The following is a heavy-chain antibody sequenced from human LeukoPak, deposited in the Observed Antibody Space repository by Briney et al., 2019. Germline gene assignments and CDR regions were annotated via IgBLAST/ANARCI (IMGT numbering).Heavy chain of an antibody. D-gene: IGHD6-19*01. J-gene: IGHJ4*02. Sequence: SLRLPCAASGFTFSSYGMHWVRQAPGKGLEWVAVISYDGSNKYYTDSVKGRFTISRDNSKNTLYLQMNSLRAEDTAVYYCAKLAVPVAGNWRGPIDYWGQGTLVTVSS. V-gene: IGHV3-30*18. CDR2: ISYDGSNK. CDR3: AKLAVPVAGNWRGPIDY. CDR1: GFTFSSYG.